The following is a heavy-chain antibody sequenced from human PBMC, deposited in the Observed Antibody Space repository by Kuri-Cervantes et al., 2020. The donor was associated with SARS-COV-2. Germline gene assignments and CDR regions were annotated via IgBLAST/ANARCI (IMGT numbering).Heavy chain of an antibody. J-gene: IGHJ4*02. V-gene: IGHV1-18*01. CDR2: ISAYNGNT. Sequence: ASVKVSCKASGYTFTSYGISWVRQAPGQGLEWMGWISAYNGNTNYAQKLQGRVTMTTDTSTSTAYMELRSLRSGDTAVYYCARGPGSYHIWYYFDYWGQGTLVTVSS. D-gene: IGHD1-26*01. CDR1: GYTFTSYG. CDR3: ARGPGSYHIWYYFDY.